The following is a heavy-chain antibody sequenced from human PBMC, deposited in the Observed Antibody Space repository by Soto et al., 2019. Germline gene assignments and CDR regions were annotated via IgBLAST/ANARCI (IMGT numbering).Heavy chain of an antibody. D-gene: IGHD2-8*01. V-gene: IGHV1-2*02. CDR2: INPNSGGT. CDR1: GYTIPGSC. J-gene: IGHJ3*02. Sequence: VRVSCKASGYTIPGSCMHWVRQAPRQGLEWMGWINPNSGGTNYAQKFQGRVTMTRDTSISTAYMELSRLRSDDTAVYYCSREGIMVYARSAFLISGQRTMVTVSS. CDR3: SREGIMVYARSAFLI.